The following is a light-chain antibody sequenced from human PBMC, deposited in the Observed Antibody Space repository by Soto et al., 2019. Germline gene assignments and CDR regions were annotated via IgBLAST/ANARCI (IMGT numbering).Light chain of an antibody. J-gene: IGLJ2*01. Sequence: QSALTQPASVSGSPGQSITISCTGSSSDVGLYNYVSWYQQHPDKAPKLMIYDVNDRPSGVSDRFSGSKSGNTASLTISGLQADDEADYFCSSYTSDTTHVVFGGGTKVTVL. V-gene: IGLV2-14*03. CDR2: DVN. CDR1: SSDVGLYNY. CDR3: SSYTSDTTHVV.